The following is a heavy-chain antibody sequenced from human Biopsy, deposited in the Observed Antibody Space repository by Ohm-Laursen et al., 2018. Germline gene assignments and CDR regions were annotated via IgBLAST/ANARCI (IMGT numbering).Heavy chain of an antibody. Sequence: TLTLTCAVSGVSISSYFWSWIRQPLGKGLEWIGYVSYSGNTKYNPSLKSRVSISVDTSRNQVSLTLSSVTAADTAVYYCARDSGILNYGNFKYYHYYGMDVWGQGTKVTVSS. CDR3: ARDSGILNYGNFKYYHYYGMDV. V-gene: IGHV4-59*01. CDR1: GVSISSYF. D-gene: IGHD4-11*01. CDR2: VSYSGNT. J-gene: IGHJ6*02.